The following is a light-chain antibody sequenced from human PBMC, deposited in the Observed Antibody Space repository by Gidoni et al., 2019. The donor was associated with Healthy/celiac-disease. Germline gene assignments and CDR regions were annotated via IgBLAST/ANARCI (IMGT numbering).Light chain of an antibody. V-gene: IGKV1-39*01. CDR3: QQSYSTPHA. CDR1: QSISSY. J-gene: IGKJ4*01. CDR2: AAS. Sequence: DIQMTQSPSSLSASVGDRVTITCRASQSISSYLNWYQQKPGKAPQLLIYAASSLQSGAPSRFSGSASGTYFTLTISRLPPEYFATYYCQQSYSTPHAFGGGTKVEIK.